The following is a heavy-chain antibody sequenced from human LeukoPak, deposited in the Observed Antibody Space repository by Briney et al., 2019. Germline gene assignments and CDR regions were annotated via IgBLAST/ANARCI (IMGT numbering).Heavy chain of an antibody. D-gene: IGHD3-10*01. Sequence: KPSETLSLTCTVSCGSISSSSYYWGWIRQPPGKGLQWIGSIYYSGSTYYNPSLKSRVTISVDTSKNQFSLKLSSVTAADTAVYYCARGITMVRGAFNWFDPWGQGTLVTVSS. CDR1: CGSISSSSYY. CDR2: IYYSGST. J-gene: IGHJ5*02. CDR3: ARGITMVRGAFNWFDP. V-gene: IGHV4-39*01.